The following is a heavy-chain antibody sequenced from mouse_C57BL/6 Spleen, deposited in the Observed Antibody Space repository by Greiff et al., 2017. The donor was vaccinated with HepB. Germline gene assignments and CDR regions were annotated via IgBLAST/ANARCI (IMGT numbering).Heavy chain of an antibody. CDR2: IDPENGDT. CDR1: GFNIKDDY. CDR3: TTGTTVVDPWFAY. D-gene: IGHD1-1*01. V-gene: IGHV14-4*01. J-gene: IGHJ3*01. Sequence: EVKLMESGAELVRPGASVKLSCTASGFNIKDDYMHWVKQRPEQGLEWIGWIDPENGDTEYASKFQGKATITADTSSNTAYLQLSSLTSEDTAVYYCTTGTTVVDPWFAYWGQGTLVTVSA.